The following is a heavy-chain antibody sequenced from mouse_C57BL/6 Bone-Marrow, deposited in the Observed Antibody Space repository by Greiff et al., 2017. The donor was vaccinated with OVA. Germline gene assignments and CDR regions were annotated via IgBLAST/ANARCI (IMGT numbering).Heavy chain of an antibody. J-gene: IGHJ2*01. Sequence: QVQLQQSGAELVRPGASVTLSCKASGYTFTDYEMHWVKQTPVHGLEWIGAIDPETGGTAYNQKFKGKAILTADKSSSTAYMELRSLTSEDSAVYYCTRFNDGYYYFDYWGQGTTLTVSS. CDR1: GYTFTDYE. V-gene: IGHV1-15*01. D-gene: IGHD2-3*01. CDR3: TRFNDGYYYFDY. CDR2: IDPETGGT.